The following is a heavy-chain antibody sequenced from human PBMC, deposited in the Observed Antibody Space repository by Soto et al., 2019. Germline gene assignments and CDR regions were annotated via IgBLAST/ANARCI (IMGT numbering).Heavy chain of an antibody. D-gene: IGHD2-21*02. CDR1: GGSISSSSYY. J-gene: IGHJ4*02. CDR2: IYYSGST. CDR3: ARTIVVVTAHDY. Sequence: PSETLSLTCTVSGGSISSSSYYWGWIRQPPGKGLEWIGSIYYSGSTYYNPSLKSRVTISVDTSKNQFSLKLSSVTAADTAVYYCARTIVVVTAHDYWGQGTLVTVSS. V-gene: IGHV4-39*01.